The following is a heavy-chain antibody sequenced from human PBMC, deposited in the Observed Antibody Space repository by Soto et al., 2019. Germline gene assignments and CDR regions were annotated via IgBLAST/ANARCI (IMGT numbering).Heavy chain of an antibody. Sequence: GGSLRLSCAASGFTFDDYAMHWVRQAPGKGLEWVSGISWNSGSIGYADSVKGRFTISRDNAKNSLYLQMNSLRAEDTALYYCAKDAIGSYCSSTSCYAGMAAFDIWGQGTMVTVSS. CDR3: AKDAIGSYCSSTSCYAGMAAFDI. J-gene: IGHJ3*02. CDR1: GFTFDDYA. D-gene: IGHD2-2*01. V-gene: IGHV3-9*01. CDR2: ISWNSGSI.